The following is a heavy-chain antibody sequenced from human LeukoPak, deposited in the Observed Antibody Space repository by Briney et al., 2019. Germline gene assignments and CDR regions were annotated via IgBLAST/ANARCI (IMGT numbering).Heavy chain of an antibody. Sequence: GGSLRLSCAASGFTFDDYTMHWVRQAPGKGLEWVSLISWDGGSTYYADSVKGRFTISRDNSKNSLYLQMNSLRTEDTALYYCAKDGGGYHYYWGQGTLVTVSS. CDR1: GFTFDDYT. J-gene: IGHJ4*02. D-gene: IGHD3-16*01. CDR3: AKDGGGYHYY. CDR2: ISWDGGST. V-gene: IGHV3-43*01.